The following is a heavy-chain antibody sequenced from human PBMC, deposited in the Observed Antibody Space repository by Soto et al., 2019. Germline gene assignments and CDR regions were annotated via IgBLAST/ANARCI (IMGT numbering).Heavy chain of an antibody. CDR1: GFTFSNMW. CDR2: IKDKTDGGTT. CDR3: TTGHY. Sequence: PGGSLRLSCTASGFTFSNMWMSRVRQAPGKGLEWVGRIKDKTDGGTTDYAAPVKGRFAISRDDSKSRLYLQMNSLKTDDTAVYYCTTGHYWGQGTLVTVSS. J-gene: IGHJ4*02. V-gene: IGHV3-15*01.